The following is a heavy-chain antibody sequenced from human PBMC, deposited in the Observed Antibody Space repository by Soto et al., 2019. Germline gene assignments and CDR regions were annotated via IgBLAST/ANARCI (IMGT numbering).Heavy chain of an antibody. V-gene: IGHV3-33*01. CDR2: IWYDGSNK. CDR3: ARDHTNGSGSYSHPSSYYGMDV. D-gene: IGHD3-10*01. Sequence: QVQLVESGGGVVQPGRSLRLSCAASGFTFSSYGMHWVRQAPGKGLEWVAVIWYDGSNKYYADSVKGRFTISRDNSKNTLYLQMNSLGADDTAVYYCARDHTNGSGSYSHPSSYYGMDVWGQGTTVTVSS. J-gene: IGHJ6*02. CDR1: GFTFSSYG.